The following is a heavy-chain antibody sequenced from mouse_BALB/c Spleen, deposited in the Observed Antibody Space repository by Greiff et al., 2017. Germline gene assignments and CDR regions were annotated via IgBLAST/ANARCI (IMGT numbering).Heavy chain of an antibody. V-gene: IGHV14-4*02. CDR1: GFNIKDYY. CDR2: IDPENGDT. J-gene: IGHJ1*01. D-gene: IGHD1-1*01. CDR3: NGWGYYGSSRYFDV. Sequence: VQLQQSGAELVRSGASVKLSCTASGFNIKDYYMHWVKQRPEQGLEWMGWIDPENGDTEYAPKFQGKATMTADTSSNTAYLQLSSLTSEDTAVYYCNGWGYYGSSRYFDVWGAGTTVTVSS.